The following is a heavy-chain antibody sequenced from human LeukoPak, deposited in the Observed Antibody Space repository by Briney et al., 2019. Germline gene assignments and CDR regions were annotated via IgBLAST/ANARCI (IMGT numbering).Heavy chain of an antibody. V-gene: IGHV3-7*01. Sequence: GVSLTLSCAASGFTFSSKWMSWVRQAPGKGLEWLANIKQDGSEKYYVDSVKGRFTISRDNAKNSLYLQMNSLRAEDTAVYYCARDKIVGATHFDYWGQGTLVTVSS. CDR2: IKQDGSEK. J-gene: IGHJ4*02. CDR3: ARDKIVGATHFDY. D-gene: IGHD1-26*01. CDR1: GFTFSSKW.